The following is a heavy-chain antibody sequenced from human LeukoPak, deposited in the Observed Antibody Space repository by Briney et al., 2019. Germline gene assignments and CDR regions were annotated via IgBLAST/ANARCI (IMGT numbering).Heavy chain of an antibody. CDR1: GFRFSRYW. D-gene: IGHD3-16*01. J-gene: IGHJ4*02. Sequence: PGGSLRLSCAASGFRFSRYWMTWVRQAPGKGPEWVANINPDGREKYYVDSAKGRFTIYRDNAKNSLSLQMNNLRAEDTALYYCANGGSGSSHYWRDWGRGALVTVSS. V-gene: IGHV3-7*01. CDR2: INPDGREK. CDR3: ANGGSGSSHYWRD.